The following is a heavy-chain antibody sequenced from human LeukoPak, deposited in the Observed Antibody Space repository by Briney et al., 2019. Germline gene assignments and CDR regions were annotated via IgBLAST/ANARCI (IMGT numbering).Heavy chain of an antibody. Sequence: GGSLRLSCAASGFTFSSSAMSWARQAPGKGLEWVGRVRSKSDAGTMDYAAHVEGRFTISRDDSKNMVYLDMNSLKTEDTAVYYCGGRRVWGNGTVVTVSS. J-gene: IGHJ6*04. CDR1: GFTFSSSA. CDR3: GGRRV. CDR2: VRSKSDAGTM. D-gene: IGHD3-16*01. V-gene: IGHV3-15*01.